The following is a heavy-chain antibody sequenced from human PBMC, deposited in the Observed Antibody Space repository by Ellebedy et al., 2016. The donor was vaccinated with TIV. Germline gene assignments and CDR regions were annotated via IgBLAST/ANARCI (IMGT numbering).Heavy chain of an antibody. D-gene: IGHD2-2*03. CDR3: VRGSGYCTSNTYSDN. CDR1: GFTFSNAW. V-gene: IGHV3-7*03. J-gene: IGHJ4*02. CDR2: IKQDGSDK. Sequence: GESLKISCAASGFTFSNAWMSWVRQAPGKGLEWLANIKQDGSDKNYMDSVKGRFSISRDNSKNSLYLQMDSLKAEDTAVYYCVRGSGYCTSNTYSDNWGQGTLVTVSS.